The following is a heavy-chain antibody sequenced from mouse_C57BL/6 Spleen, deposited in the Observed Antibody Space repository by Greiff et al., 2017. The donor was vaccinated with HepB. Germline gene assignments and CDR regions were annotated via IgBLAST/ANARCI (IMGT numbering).Heavy chain of an antibody. V-gene: IGHV1-55*01. Sequence: VQLQQPGAELVKPGASVKMSCKASGYTFTSYWITWVKQRPGQGLEWIGDIYPGSGSTNYNEKFKSKATLTVDTSSSTAYMQLSSLTSEDSAVYYCAREIYYYGSSYFDYWGQGTTLTVSS. J-gene: IGHJ2*01. D-gene: IGHD1-1*01. CDR2: IYPGSGST. CDR3: AREIYYYGSSYFDY. CDR1: GYTFTSYW.